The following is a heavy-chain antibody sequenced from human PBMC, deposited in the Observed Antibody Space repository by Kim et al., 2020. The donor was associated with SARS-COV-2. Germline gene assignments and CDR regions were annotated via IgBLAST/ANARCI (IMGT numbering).Heavy chain of an antibody. Sequence: ASVKVSCKASGYTFTSYGISWVRQAPGQGLEWMGWISAYNGNTNYAQKLQGRVTMTTDTSTSTAYMELRSLRSDDTAVYYCAREGRGMVHLSPLEYYYYYGMDVWGQGTTVTVSS. V-gene: IGHV1-18*01. CDR2: ISAYNGNT. D-gene: IGHD3-10*01. CDR3: AREGRGMVHLSPLEYYYYYGMDV. J-gene: IGHJ6*02. CDR1: GYTFTSYG.